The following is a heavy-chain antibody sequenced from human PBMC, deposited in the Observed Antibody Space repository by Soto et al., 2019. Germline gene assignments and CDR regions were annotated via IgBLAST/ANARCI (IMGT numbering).Heavy chain of an antibody. CDR1: GGSISSYY. D-gene: IGHD6-25*01. CDR3: ARVAAWYYGMDV. J-gene: IGHJ6*02. CDR2: IYYSGST. Sequence: SETLSLTCTVSGGSISSYYWSWIRQPPEKGLEWIGYIYYSGSTNYNPSLKSRVTISVDTSKNQFSLKLSSVTAADTAVYYCARVAAWYYGMDVWGQGTTVTVSS. V-gene: IGHV4-59*01.